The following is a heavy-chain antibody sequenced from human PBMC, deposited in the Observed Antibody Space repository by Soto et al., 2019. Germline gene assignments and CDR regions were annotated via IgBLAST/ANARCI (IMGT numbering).Heavy chain of an antibody. V-gene: IGHV3-23*01. J-gene: IGHJ4*02. CDR1: GFTFRNFA. D-gene: IGHD3-10*01. Sequence: PGGSLRLSCAASGFTFRNFAMSWVRQSPGKGLEWVAAINDGASSTYQADSVKGRFTISRDNSENTLYLEMNGLRAEDTAVYYCVKGSDSGRPYYFDHRGQGSLVTVSS. CDR2: INDGASST. CDR3: VKGSDSGRPYYFDH.